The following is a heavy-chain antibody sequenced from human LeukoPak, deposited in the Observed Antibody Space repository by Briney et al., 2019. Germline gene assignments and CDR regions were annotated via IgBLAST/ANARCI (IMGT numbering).Heavy chain of an antibody. J-gene: IGHJ4*02. V-gene: IGHV4-59*01. D-gene: IGHD6-13*01. CDR2: IYYSGST. CDR3: ARRRYSSRFDY. Sequence: SETLSLTCTVSGGSISSYYWSSIRQPPGKGLEWIGYIYYSGSTNYNPSLKSRVTISVDTSKNQFSLKLSSVTAADTAVYYCARRRYSSRFDYWGQGTRVTVSS. CDR1: GGSISSYY.